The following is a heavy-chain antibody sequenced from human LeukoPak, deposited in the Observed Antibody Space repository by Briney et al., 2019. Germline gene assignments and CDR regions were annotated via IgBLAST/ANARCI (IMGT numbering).Heavy chain of an antibody. J-gene: IGHJ5*02. V-gene: IGHV1-69*13. Sequence: GASVKVSCKASGYTFTSYYMHWVRQAPGQGLEWMGGIIPIFGTANYAQKFQGRVTITADESTSTAYMELSSLRSEDTAVYYCARVPRGFGELFDPWGQGTLVTVSS. CDR1: GYTFTSYY. CDR2: IIPIFGTA. CDR3: ARVPRGFGELFDP. D-gene: IGHD3-10*01.